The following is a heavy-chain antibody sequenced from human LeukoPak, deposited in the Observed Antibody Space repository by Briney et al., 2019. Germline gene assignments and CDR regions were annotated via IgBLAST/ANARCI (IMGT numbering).Heavy chain of an antibody. Sequence: ASVKVSCKASGYTXTGYYMHWVRQAPGQGLEWMGWINPNSGGTNYAQKFQGRVTMTRDTSISTAYMELSRLRSDDTAVYYCARDLGLQLWLVPDYWGQGTLVTVSS. J-gene: IGHJ4*02. CDR2: INPNSGGT. D-gene: IGHD5-18*01. V-gene: IGHV1-2*02. CDR1: GYTXTGYY. CDR3: ARDLGLQLWLVPDY.